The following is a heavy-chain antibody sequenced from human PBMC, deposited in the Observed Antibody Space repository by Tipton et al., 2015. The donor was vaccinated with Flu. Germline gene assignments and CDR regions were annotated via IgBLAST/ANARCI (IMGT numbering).Heavy chain of an antibody. CDR2: VSTSGST. CDR3: ARDRGWPASLDY. J-gene: IGHJ4*02. D-gene: IGHD3-10*01. CDR1: GGSISKSY. Sequence: TLSLTCTVSGGSISKSYWSWIRQPAGKGLEWIGRVSTSGSTNYNASLQSRVTISVDTSRNQFSLNLKSVTAADTAVYYCARDRGWPASLDYWGQGILVTVSS. V-gene: IGHV4-4*07.